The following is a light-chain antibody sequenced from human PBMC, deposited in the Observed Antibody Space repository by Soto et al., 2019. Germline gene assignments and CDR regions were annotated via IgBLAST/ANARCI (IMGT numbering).Light chain of an antibody. Sequence: EVVMTQSPATLSVTPGERATLSCRASQTVNSNLAWYQQKPGQAPRLLIYGASTRAPGVPARFSGSRSGTEFTLIISSLQSEDVGVYYCLQHSHSPWTFGQGTKVDIK. CDR1: QTVNSN. CDR3: LQHSHSPWT. V-gene: IGKV3-15*01. J-gene: IGKJ1*01. CDR2: GAS.